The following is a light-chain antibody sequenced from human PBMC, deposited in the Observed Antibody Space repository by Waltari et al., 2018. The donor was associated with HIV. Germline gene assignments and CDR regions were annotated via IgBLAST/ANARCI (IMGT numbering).Light chain of an antibody. V-gene: IGLV1-40*01. CDR3: QSYDSSLSAYVV. CDR2: GNS. J-gene: IGLJ2*01. Sequence: QSVLTQPPSVSGAPGQRVTISCTGSSSNIGAGYDVHWYQQLPGTAPKLLIYGNSNRPSGVPDRFSCSKSGTSASLAITGLQAEDEADYYCQSYDSSLSAYVVFGGGTKLTVL. CDR1: SSNIGAGYD.